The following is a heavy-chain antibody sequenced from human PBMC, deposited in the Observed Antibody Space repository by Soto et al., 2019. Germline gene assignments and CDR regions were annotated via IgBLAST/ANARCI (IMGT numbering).Heavy chain of an antibody. J-gene: IGHJ4*02. Sequence: PSETLSLTCTVSGGSIGSYYWSWIRRPPGKGLEWIGYIYYSGSTNYNPSLKSRVTISVDTSKNQFSLKLSSVTAADTAVYYCARVPTDSGSPYDYWGQGTLVTVSS. CDR3: ARVPTDSGSPYDY. CDR1: GGSIGSYY. V-gene: IGHV4-59*01. CDR2: IYYSGST. D-gene: IGHD1-26*01.